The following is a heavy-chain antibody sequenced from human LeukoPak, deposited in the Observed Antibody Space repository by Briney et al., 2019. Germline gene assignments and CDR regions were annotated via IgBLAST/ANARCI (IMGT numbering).Heavy chain of an antibody. CDR1: GDSISSYY. Sequence: SETLSLTCTVSGDSISSYYWSWIRQPPGKGLEWIGYIYYSGSTKYNPSLKSRVTISVGTSKNHFSLKLSSVTAADTAVYYCARERGILTGYTDYWGQGTLVTVSS. J-gene: IGHJ4*02. D-gene: IGHD3-9*01. CDR3: ARERGILTGYTDY. CDR2: IYYSGST. V-gene: IGHV4-59*12.